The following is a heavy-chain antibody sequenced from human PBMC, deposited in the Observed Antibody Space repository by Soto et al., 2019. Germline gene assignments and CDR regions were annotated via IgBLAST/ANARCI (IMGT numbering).Heavy chain of an antibody. V-gene: IGHV3-21*01. CDR2: ISSSSSYI. Sequence: EVQLVESGGGLVKPGGSLRLSCAASGFTFSSYSMNWVRQAPGKGLEWVSSISSSSSYIYYADSVKGRFTISRDNAKNSLYLQINGLRAEDTAVYYCARALGGSGSYYRLYYYYYMDVWGKGTTVTVSS. J-gene: IGHJ6*03. CDR1: GFTFSSYS. D-gene: IGHD3-10*01. CDR3: ARALGGSGSYYRLYYYYYMDV.